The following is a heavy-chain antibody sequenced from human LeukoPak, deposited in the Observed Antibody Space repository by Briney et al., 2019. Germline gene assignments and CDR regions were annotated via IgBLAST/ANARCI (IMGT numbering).Heavy chain of an antibody. CDR1: GYTFTSYG. J-gene: IGHJ4*02. CDR3: ARANPHYYGSGSYIVPDY. D-gene: IGHD3-10*01. CDR2: ISAYNGNT. V-gene: IGHV1-18*01. Sequence: GASVKVSCKASGYTFTSYGISWVRQAPGQGLEWMGWISAYNGNTNYAQKLQGRVTMTTDTSTSTAYMELRGLRSDDTAVYYCARANPHYYGSGSYIVPDYWGQGTLVTVSS.